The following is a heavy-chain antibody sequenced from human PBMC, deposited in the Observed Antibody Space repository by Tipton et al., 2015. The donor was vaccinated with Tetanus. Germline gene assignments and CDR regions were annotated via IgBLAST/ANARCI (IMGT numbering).Heavy chain of an antibody. CDR3: ARADNEFPKKGPFDS. CDR2: INSHGTST. CDR1: GFTFNKYW. V-gene: IGHV3-74*01. J-gene: IGHJ4*02. Sequence: SLRLSCAASGFTFNKYWMHWVRQAPGKGLVWLSRINSHGTSTSYADSGKGRFIISRDNDKNTLYLDMHSLGAEDTAVYYCARADNEFPKKGPFDSCGQGSLVIVSS. D-gene: IGHD1-1*01.